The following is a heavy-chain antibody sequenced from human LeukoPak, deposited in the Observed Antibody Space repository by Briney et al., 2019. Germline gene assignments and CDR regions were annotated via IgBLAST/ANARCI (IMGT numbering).Heavy chain of an antibody. V-gene: IGHV4-39*07. CDR2: IYYSGST. Sequence: ETLSLTCTVSGGSISSSSYYWGWIRQPPGKGPEWIGSIYYSGSTYYNPSLKSRVTISVDTSKNQFSLKLSSVTAADTAVYYCAARGYCSSTSCSAFDYWGQGTLVTVSS. J-gene: IGHJ4*02. CDR3: AARGYCSSTSCSAFDY. D-gene: IGHD2-2*01. CDR1: GGSISSSSYY.